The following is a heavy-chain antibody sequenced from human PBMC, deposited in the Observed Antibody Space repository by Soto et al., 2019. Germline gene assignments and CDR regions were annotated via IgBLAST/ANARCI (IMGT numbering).Heavy chain of an antibody. V-gene: IGHV3-11*01. CDR3: ARVRFLRSRGMDV. D-gene: IGHD3-3*01. J-gene: IGHJ6*02. CDR2: ISSSGITI. CDR1: GFTFSDYY. Sequence: PGGSLRLSCAASGFTFSDYYISWIRQAPGKGLEWVSYISSSGITIYYADSVKGRFTIYRDNAKNSLYLQMNSLRAEDTAVYYCARVRFLRSRGMDVWGQGTTVTVSS.